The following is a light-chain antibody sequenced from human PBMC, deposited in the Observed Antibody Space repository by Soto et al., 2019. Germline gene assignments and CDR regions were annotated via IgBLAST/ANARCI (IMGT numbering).Light chain of an antibody. CDR3: QQSYNLPRT. Sequence: DIPMTQSPSSLSASVGDRVTITCRASQSISTYLNWHQQKPGKAPKLLIHAASTLQSGVPSRFSGSGSGTDFTLTINSLQPEDFATYYCQQSYNLPRTFGQGTKLEIK. CDR1: QSISTY. J-gene: IGKJ2*01. CDR2: AAS. V-gene: IGKV1-39*01.